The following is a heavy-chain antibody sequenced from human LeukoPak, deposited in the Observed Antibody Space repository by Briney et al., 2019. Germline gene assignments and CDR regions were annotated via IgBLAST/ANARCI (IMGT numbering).Heavy chain of an antibody. CDR1: GGTFSSYA. Sequence: GSSVKVSCKASGGTFSSYAISWVRQAPGQGLEWMGGIIPIFGTANYAQKFQGRVTITTDESTSTAYMELSSLRSEDTAVYYCARVFVLHYYDNSGYYFGWFDPWGQGTLVTVSS. CDR3: ARVFVLHYYDNSGYYFGWFDP. CDR2: IIPIFGTA. V-gene: IGHV1-69*05. D-gene: IGHD3-22*01. J-gene: IGHJ5*02.